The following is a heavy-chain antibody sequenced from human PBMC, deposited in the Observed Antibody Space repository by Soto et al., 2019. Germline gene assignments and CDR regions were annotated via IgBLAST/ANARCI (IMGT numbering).Heavy chain of an antibody. J-gene: IGHJ4*02. V-gene: IGHV1-46*01. CDR3: ASTLYGGRFDD. CDR1: GNTFTTYY. CDR2: INPSGDSP. Sequence: QVHLVQSGAEVKKPGASVKVSCEATGNTFTTYYIHWVRQAPGQGLEWMGIINPSGDSPYYAQNFQGRVTMTRGTYTSIVYMELTSLRSEDTAVYYCASTLYGGRFDDWGQGTLVTVSS. D-gene: IGHD4-17*01.